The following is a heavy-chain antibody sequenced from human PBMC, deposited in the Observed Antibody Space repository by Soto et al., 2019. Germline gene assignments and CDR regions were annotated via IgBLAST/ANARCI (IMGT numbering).Heavy chain of an antibody. CDR2: IKSKTDGGTT. D-gene: IGHD3-3*01. V-gene: IGHV3-15*01. CDR1: GFTFSNAW. CDR3: TTDPPSYYDFWSGYLRPNDNWFDP. Sequence: GGSLRLSCAASGFTFSNAWMSWVRQAPGKGLEWVGRIKSKTDGGTTDYAAPVKGRFTISRDDSKNTLYLQMNSLKTEDTAVYYCTTDPPSYYDFWSGYLRPNDNWFDPWGQGTLVTVSS. J-gene: IGHJ5*02.